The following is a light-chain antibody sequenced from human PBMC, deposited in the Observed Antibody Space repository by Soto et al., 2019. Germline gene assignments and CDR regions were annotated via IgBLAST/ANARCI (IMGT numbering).Light chain of an antibody. J-gene: IGKJ2*01. V-gene: IGKV3-20*01. CDR1: QSVSSN. Sequence: EIVMTQSPATLSVSPGERATLSCRASQSVSSNLAWYQQKPGQAPRVLIFGASSRATGIPDRFSGSGSGTDFTLTISRLEPEDFAVYYCQQYGSTSYTFGQGTKLEIK. CDR3: QQYGSTSYT. CDR2: GAS.